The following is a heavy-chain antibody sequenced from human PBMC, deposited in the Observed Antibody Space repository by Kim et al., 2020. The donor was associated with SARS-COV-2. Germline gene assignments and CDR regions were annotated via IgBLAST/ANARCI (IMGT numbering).Heavy chain of an antibody. V-gene: IGHV3-30*18. D-gene: IGHD6-6*01. CDR1: GFTFSSYG. CDR2: ISYDGSNK. Sequence: GGSLRLSCAASGFTFSSYGMHWVRQAPGKGLEWVAVISYDGSNKYYADSVKGRFTISRDNSKNTLYLQMNSLRAEDTAVYYCAKDLNIAAEHGFGTNYWG. CDR3: AKDLNIAAEHGFGTNY. J-gene: IGHJ4*01.